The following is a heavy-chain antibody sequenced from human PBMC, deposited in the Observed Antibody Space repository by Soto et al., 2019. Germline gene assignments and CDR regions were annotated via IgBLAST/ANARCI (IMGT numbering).Heavy chain of an antibody. J-gene: IGHJ3*02. CDR2: INPNSGGT. Sequence: ASVKVSCKASGYTFTGYYMHWVLQAPGQGFEWMGWINPNSGGTNYAQKFQGWVTMTRDTSISTAYMELSRLRSDDTAVYYCARDGNYYGSGSYVAFDIWGQGTMVTVSS. D-gene: IGHD3-10*01. CDR3: ARDGNYYGSGSYVAFDI. CDR1: GYTFTGYY. V-gene: IGHV1-2*04.